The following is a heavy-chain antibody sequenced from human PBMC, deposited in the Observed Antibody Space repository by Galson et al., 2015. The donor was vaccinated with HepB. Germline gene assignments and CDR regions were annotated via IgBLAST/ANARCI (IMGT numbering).Heavy chain of an antibody. Sequence: SLRLSCAASGFTFSGFAIHWVRQAPGKGLEWVGHIKSKASRYATAYTMSLKGRFTISRDDSKNTAYLHTKRLKTEDTAVYYCTRLGDLSGYSSSWGQGTLVTVSS. CDR3: TRLGDLSGYSSS. CDR1: GFTFSGFA. J-gene: IGHJ4*02. V-gene: IGHV3-73*01. CDR2: IKSKASRYAT. D-gene: IGHD6-13*01.